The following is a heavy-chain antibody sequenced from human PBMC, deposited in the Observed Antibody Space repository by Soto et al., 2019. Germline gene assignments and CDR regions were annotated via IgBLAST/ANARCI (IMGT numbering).Heavy chain of an antibody. J-gene: IGHJ4*02. V-gene: IGHV1-58*02. Sequence: GASVKVSCKASGFTFTSSAMQWVRQARGQRLEWIGWIVVGSGNTNYAQKFQERVTITRDMSTSTAYMELSSLRSEDTAVYYCARAERTTGTTVNWGQGTLVTVSS. CDR1: GFTFTSSA. CDR2: IVVGSGNT. D-gene: IGHD1-1*01. CDR3: ARAERTTGTTVN.